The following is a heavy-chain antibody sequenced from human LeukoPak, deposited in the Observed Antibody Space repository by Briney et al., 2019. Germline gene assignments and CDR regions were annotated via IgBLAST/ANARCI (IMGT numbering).Heavy chain of an antibody. V-gene: IGHV3-9*01. CDR1: GFTFDDYA. D-gene: IGHD3-10*01. J-gene: IGHJ5*02. CDR2: VSWNSGTI. Sequence: GRSLRLSCAASGFTFDDYAMHWVRQGPGKGLEWVSGVSWNSGTIGYADSVKGRFTISRDNAKNSLYLQMNSLRAEDTAVYYCAKEVLGWFDPWGQGTLVTVSS. CDR3: AKEVLGWFDP.